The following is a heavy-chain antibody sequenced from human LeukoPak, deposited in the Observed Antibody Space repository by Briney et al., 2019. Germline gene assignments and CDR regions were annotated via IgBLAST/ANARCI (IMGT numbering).Heavy chain of an antibody. D-gene: IGHD3-22*01. J-gene: IGHJ2*01. CDR1: GFTVSNNY. V-gene: IGHV3-66*02. CDR2: IYSGCST. Sequence: GGSLRLSCAASGFTVSNNYMSWVRQAPGKGLEWVSVIYSGCSTYYADSVKGRFTISRDNSENTLYLQMNSLRAEDTAVYYCARDFRDSRGYYNWYFDLWGRGTLVTV. CDR3: ARDFRDSRGYYNWYFDL.